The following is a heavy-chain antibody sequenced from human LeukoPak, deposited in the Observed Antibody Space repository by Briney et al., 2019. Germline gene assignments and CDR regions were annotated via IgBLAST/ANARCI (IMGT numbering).Heavy chain of an antibody. J-gene: IGHJ4*02. CDR2: IYYSSWST. V-gene: IGHV4-39*01. CDR3: ASQVYCSAGSCYSNF. D-gene: IGHD2-15*01. CDR1: GGSISSRTYF. Sequence: PSETLSLTCTVPGGSISSRTYFWGWIRQPPGKGLEWIGNIYYSSWSTHYNPSLKSRVTISVDTSKNQFSLKLSSVTAADTAVYYCASQVYCSAGSCYSNFWGQGTLVTVSS.